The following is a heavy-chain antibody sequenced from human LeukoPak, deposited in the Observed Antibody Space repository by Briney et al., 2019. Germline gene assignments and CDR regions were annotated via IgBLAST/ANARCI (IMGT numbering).Heavy chain of an antibody. V-gene: IGHV4-59*01. CDR2: IYYSGST. D-gene: IGHD2-15*01. CDR3: AANDGEYCSGGSCYDYCYYMDV. J-gene: IGHJ6*03. Sequence: SETLSLICTVSGGSISSYYWSWIRQPPGKGLEWIGYIYYSGSTNYNPSLKSRVTISVDTSKNQFSLKLSSVTAADTAVYYCAANDGEYCSGGSCYDYCYYMDVWGKGTTVTVSS. CDR1: GGSISSYY.